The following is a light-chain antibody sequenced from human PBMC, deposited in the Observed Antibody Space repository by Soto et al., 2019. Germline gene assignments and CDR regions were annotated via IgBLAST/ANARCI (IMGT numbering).Light chain of an antibody. CDR3: QHYNSYSEA. Sequence: DIQMTQSPSTLSASVGDRVTITCRASQTICSWLAWYPQKPGKAPKLLIYDASSLESGVPSRFSGSGSGTEFTLTISSLQPDDFATYYCQHYNSYSEAFGQGTKVDIK. CDR2: DAS. J-gene: IGKJ1*01. V-gene: IGKV1-5*01. CDR1: QTICSW.